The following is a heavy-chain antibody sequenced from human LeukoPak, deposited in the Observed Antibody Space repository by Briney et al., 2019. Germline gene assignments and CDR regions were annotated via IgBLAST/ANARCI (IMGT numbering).Heavy chain of an antibody. CDR3: ASLAYCSSTSCYVGYFDY. CDR2: IYYSGST. Sequence: PSETLSLTCTVSGGSISSYYWSWIRQPPGKGLEWIGYIYYSGSTNYNPSLKSRVTISVDTSKNQFSLKLSSVTAADTAVYYCASLAYCSSTSCYVGYFDYWGQGTLVTVSS. CDR1: GGSISSYY. V-gene: IGHV4-59*08. D-gene: IGHD2-2*01. J-gene: IGHJ4*02.